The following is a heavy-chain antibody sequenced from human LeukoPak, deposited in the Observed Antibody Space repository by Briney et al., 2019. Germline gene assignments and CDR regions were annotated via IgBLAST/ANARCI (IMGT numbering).Heavy chain of an antibody. CDR2: IKQDGSEK. CDR1: GFTFSSYW. Sequence: PGGSLRLSCAASGFTFSSYWMSWVRQAPGKGLEWVANIKQDGSEKYYVDSVKGRFTISRDNAKNSLYLQMNSLRAEDTAVYYCARGMYYYDSSGYYIFDYWGQGTLVTVSS. D-gene: IGHD3-22*01. J-gene: IGHJ4*02. V-gene: IGHV3-7*01. CDR3: ARGMYYYDSSGYYIFDY.